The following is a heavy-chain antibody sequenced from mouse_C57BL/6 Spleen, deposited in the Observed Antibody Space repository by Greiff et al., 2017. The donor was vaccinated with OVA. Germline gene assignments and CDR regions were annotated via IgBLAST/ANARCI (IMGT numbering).Heavy chain of an antibody. D-gene: IGHD1-1*01. V-gene: IGHV14-2*01. CDR3: ACDGSSYAGLAY. Sequence: VQLQQSGAELVKPGASVKLSCTASGFNIKDYYMHWVKQRTEQGLEWIGRIDPEDGETKYAPKFQGMATITADTTSNTAYLQHSSLTSEDTAVDYCACDGSSYAGLAYWGQGTLVTVSA. CDR1: GFNIKDYY. J-gene: IGHJ3*01. CDR2: IDPEDGET.